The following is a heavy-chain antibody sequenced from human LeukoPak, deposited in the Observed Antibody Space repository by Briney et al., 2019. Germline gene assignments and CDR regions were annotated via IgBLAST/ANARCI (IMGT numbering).Heavy chain of an antibody. Sequence: GGSLRLSCAASGFTFSSYAMHWVRQAPGKGLEWVAVISYDGSNKYYADSVKGRFTISRDNSKNTLYLQMNSLRAEDTAVYYCARVRYDFWSGYPSGCDYWGQGTLVTVSS. J-gene: IGHJ4*02. CDR2: ISYDGSNK. CDR3: ARVRYDFWSGYPSGCDY. D-gene: IGHD3-3*01. CDR1: GFTFSSYA. V-gene: IGHV3-30-3*01.